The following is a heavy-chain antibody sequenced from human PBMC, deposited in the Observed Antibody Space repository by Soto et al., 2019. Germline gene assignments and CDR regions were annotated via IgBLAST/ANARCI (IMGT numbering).Heavy chain of an antibody. CDR2: ISGSGGST. Sequence: PGGSLRLSCAASGFTFSSYTMSWVRQAPGKGLEWVSTISGSGGSTYYADSVKGRFTISRDNSKNTLYLQMNSLRAGDTAVYYCAKEPRDCRGGSCYPPYYFDYWGQGTLVTVSS. J-gene: IGHJ4*02. CDR1: GFTFSSYT. CDR3: AKEPRDCRGGSCYPPYYFDY. D-gene: IGHD2-15*01. V-gene: IGHV3-23*01.